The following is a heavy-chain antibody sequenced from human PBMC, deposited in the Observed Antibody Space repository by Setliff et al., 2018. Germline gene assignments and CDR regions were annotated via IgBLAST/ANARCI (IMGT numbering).Heavy chain of an antibody. V-gene: IGHV4-34*01. Sequence: SETLSLTCAVYGGSFSGYSWTWIRQPPGKGLEWIGDINHSGSTNYSPSLKSRVTISVDTSKNQFSLKLNSVTVADTAVYYCARAQVVFAISAPAWYFEIWGRGTQVTVSS. CDR1: GGSFSGYS. CDR2: INHSGST. J-gene: IGHJ2*01. CDR3: ARAQVVFAISAPAWYFEI. D-gene: IGHD2-21*01.